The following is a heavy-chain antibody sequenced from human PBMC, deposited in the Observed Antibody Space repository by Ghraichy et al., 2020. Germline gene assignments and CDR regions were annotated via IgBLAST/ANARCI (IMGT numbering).Heavy chain of an antibody. D-gene: IGHD6-19*01. CDR3: AKDRFSSGYYYYYCMDV. V-gene: IGHV3-23*01. Sequence: GGSLRLSCAVSGFTFSSYAMSWVRQAPGKGLEWVSAISGSGGSTYYADSVKGRFTISRDNSKNTLYLQRNSLRAEDTAVYYCAKDRFSSGYYYYYCMDVWGQGTTVTVSS. CDR1: GFTFSSYA. CDR2: ISGSGGST. J-gene: IGHJ6*02.